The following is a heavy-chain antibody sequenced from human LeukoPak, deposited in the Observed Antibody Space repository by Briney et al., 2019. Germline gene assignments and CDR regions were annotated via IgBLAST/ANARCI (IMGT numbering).Heavy chain of an antibody. Sequence: GRSLRLSCAASGFTFSSYAMHWVRQAPGKGLEWVAVISYDGSNKYYADSVKGRFTISRDNSKNTLYLQMNSLRAEDTAVYYCARVFYNMIVIDAFDIWGQGTMVTVSS. D-gene: IGHD3-22*01. CDR3: ARVFYNMIVIDAFDI. CDR2: ISYDGSNK. J-gene: IGHJ3*02. CDR1: GFTFSSYA. V-gene: IGHV3-30*01.